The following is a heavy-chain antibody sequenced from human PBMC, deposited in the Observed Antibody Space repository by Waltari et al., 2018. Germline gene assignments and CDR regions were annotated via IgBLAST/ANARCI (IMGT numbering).Heavy chain of an antibody. D-gene: IGHD3-22*01. CDR1: GGSISSSNW. Sequence: QVQLQESGPGLVKPSGTLSLTCAVSGGSISSSNWWRLVRQPPGKGLEWIGEIYHRGSTNYNPSLKSRVTISVDKSKNQFSRKRSSVTAADTAVYYCARKMIAPLGYYYGMDVWGQGTTVTVSS. CDR3: ARKMIAPLGYYYGMDV. V-gene: IGHV4-4*02. J-gene: IGHJ6*02. CDR2: IYHRGST.